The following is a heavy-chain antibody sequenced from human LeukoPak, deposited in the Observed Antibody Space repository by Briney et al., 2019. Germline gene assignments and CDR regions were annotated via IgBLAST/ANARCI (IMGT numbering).Heavy chain of an antibody. V-gene: IGHV1-46*01. D-gene: IGHD2-2*01. CDR3: ARDYCSSTSCFYYYYGMDV. J-gene: IGHJ6*02. Sequence: GASVKVSCKASGYTFTSYYMHWVRQAPGQGLEWMGIINPSGGSTSYAQKFQGRVTMTRNTSISTAYMELSSLRSEDTAVYYCARDYCSSTSCFYYYYGMDVWGQGTTVTVSS. CDR1: GYTFTSYY. CDR2: INPSGGST.